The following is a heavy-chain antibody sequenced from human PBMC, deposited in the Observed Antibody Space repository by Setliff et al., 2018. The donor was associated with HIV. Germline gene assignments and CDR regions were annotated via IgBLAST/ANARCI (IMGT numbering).Heavy chain of an antibody. J-gene: IGHJ4*02. CDR2: IIPLVGLA. CDR3: VRDPWCSGSFGSIHF. Sequence: ASAKVSCKASGDTLSSYSISWVRQAPGQGLEWMGAIIPLVGLADYAQKFQGRLTLTGDKSTNIVYMDLSSLTFEDTAVYFCVRDPWCSGSFGSIHFWGPGTLVTVSS. D-gene: IGHD3-10*01. CDR1: GDTLSSYS. V-gene: IGHV1-69*10.